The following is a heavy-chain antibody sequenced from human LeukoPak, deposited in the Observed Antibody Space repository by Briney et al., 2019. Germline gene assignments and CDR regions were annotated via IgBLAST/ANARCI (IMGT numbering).Heavy chain of an antibody. V-gene: IGHV3-30*04. CDR2: IPYDGSNK. D-gene: IGHD6-25*01. CDR1: GFTFSSYA. CDR3: ARHAGSSRYDILDY. J-gene: IGHJ4*02. Sequence: PGGSLRLSCAASGFTFSSYAMHWVRQAPGKGLEWVALIPYDGSNKYYADSVKGRFTISRDNSKNTLYLQMNSLRAEDTAVYYCARHAGSSRYDILDYWGQGTLVTVSS.